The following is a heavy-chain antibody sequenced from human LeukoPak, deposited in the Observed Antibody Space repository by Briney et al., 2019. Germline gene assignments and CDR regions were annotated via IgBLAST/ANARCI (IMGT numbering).Heavy chain of an antibody. V-gene: IGHV3-23*01. D-gene: IGHD1-7*01. CDR2: ISGSGGST. J-gene: IGHJ4*02. CDR3: ASPRITGTSRPFDY. Sequence: GGSLRPSCAASGFSFSSYAMNWVRQAPGKGLEWVSVISGSGGSTYYADSVKGRFTISRDNSKNTLDLQMNSMRAEDTAVSYCASPRITGTSRPFDYWGQGTLVTVSS. CDR1: GFSFSSYA.